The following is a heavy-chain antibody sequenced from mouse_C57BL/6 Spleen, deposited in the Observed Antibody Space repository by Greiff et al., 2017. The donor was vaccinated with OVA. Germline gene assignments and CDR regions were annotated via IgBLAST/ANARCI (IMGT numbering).Heavy chain of an antibody. Sequence: QVQLQQSGAEMVRPGTSVKMSCKASGYTFTNYWIGWAKQRPGHGLEWIGDIYPGGGYTNYNEKFKGKATLTADKSSSTAYMQFSSLTSEDSAIYYCAREELGRFDYWGQGTTLTVSS. V-gene: IGHV1-63*01. J-gene: IGHJ2*01. D-gene: IGHD4-1*01. CDR2: IYPGGGYT. CDR3: AREELGRFDY. CDR1: GYTFTNYW.